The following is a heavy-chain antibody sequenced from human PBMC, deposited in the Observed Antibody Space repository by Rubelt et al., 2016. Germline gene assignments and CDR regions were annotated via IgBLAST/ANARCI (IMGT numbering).Heavy chain of an antibody. CDR3: AKDGRLAAAGRPDY. Sequence: EVQLLESGGGLVQPGGSLRLSCAASGFTFSSYAMSWVRQAPGKGLEWVSAISGSGGSKYYADSVKGRFTISRDNSKNTLYLQMNSLMAEDTAVYYCAKDGRLAAAGRPDYWGQVTLVTVSS. CDR2: ISGSGGSK. V-gene: IGHV3-23*01. D-gene: IGHD6-13*01. CDR1: GFTFSSYA. J-gene: IGHJ4*02.